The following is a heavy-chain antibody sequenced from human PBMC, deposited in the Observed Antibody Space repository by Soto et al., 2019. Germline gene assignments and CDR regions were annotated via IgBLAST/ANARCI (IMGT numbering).Heavy chain of an antibody. CDR2: IYYSGST. Sequence: PSETLSLTCTVSGGSISSSSYYWGWIRQPPGKWLEWIGSIYYSGSTYYNPSLKSRVTISVDTSKNQFSLKLSSVTAADTAVYYCARHPVDTAMDHYYYYGMDVWGQGTTVTVSS. V-gene: IGHV4-39*01. J-gene: IGHJ6*02. CDR3: ARHPVDTAMDHYYYYGMDV. D-gene: IGHD5-18*01. CDR1: GGSISSSSYY.